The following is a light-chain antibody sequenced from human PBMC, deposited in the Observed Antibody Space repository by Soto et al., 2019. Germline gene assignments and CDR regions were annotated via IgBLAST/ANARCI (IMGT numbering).Light chain of an antibody. Sequence: QCLLTQPASVSGSPGRSITISCPGTSSDVGGYNSVSWYQQHPGKAPKFMIYDVSNRPSGVSNRFSGSKSGNTASLTISGLQAEDEADYYCCSYTTSNTRQIVFGTGTKVTVL. CDR1: SSDVGGYNS. V-gene: IGLV2-14*01. CDR3: CSYTTSNTRQIV. CDR2: DVS. J-gene: IGLJ1*01.